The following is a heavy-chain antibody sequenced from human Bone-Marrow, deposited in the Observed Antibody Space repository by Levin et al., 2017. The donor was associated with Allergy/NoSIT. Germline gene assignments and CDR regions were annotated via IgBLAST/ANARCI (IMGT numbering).Heavy chain of an antibody. CDR2: FYGRGST. CDR3: ARASSTTSSNFDY. CDR1: GGSISTYH. D-gene: IGHD2/OR15-2a*01. Sequence: SETLSLSCTISGGSISTYHWSWMRRAAGKGLEWIGRFYGRGSTDYNASLKSRVTVSGDTSKNQISLNLKSVTAADTAVYYCARASSTTSSNFDYWGQGILVIVSS. J-gene: IGHJ4*02. V-gene: IGHV4-4*07.